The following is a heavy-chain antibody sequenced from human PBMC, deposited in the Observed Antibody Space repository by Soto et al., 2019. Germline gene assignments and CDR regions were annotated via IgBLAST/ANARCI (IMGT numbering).Heavy chain of an antibody. CDR2: IWYDGSNK. CDR1: GFTFSSYG. CDR3: ASGYYDYIWGTFDAFDI. D-gene: IGHD3-16*01. V-gene: IGHV3-33*01. Sequence: GGSLRLSCAASGFTFSSYGMHWVRQAPGKGLEWVAVIWYDGSNKYYADSVKGRFTISRDNSKNTLYLQMNSLRAEDTAVYYCASGYYDYIWGTFDAFDIWGQGTMVTVSS. J-gene: IGHJ3*02.